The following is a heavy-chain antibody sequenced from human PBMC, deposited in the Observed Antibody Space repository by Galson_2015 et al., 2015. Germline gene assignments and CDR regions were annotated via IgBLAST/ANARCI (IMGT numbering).Heavy chain of an antibody. CDR3: AKDHKWTSKGFWIHIVTDPPYRDG. CDR2: ISTGGTT. V-gene: IGHV3-23*01. Sequence: SLRLSCAASGFTFSDYAMNWVRQAPGKGLEWVSAISTGGTTYYADSVKGRFSISRDNSKSMLNLQMNSLRAEETAVYYCAKDHKWTSKGFWIHIVTDPPYRDGWGKG. CDR1: GFTFSDYA. J-gene: IGHJ6*03. D-gene: IGHD3-3*01.